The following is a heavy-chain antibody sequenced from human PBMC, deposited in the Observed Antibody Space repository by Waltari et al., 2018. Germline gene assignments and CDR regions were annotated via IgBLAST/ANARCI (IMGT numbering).Heavy chain of an antibody. Sequence: QVQLVQSGAEVKKPGASVKVSCKASGYTFTGYYMHWVRQAPGQVLEWMGWIDPKSGGTNYAQKFQGRVTMTRDTSISTAYMELSRLRSDDTAVYYCAGGGGYSFGYRVFDYWGQGTLVTVSS. CDR1: GYTFTGYY. D-gene: IGHD5-18*01. J-gene: IGHJ4*02. CDR3: AGGGGYSFGYRVFDY. V-gene: IGHV1-2*02. CDR2: IDPKSGGT.